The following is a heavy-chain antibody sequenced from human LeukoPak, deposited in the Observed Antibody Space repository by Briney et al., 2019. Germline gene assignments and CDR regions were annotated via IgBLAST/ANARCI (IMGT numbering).Heavy chain of an antibody. J-gene: IGHJ4*02. CDR3: AKVETAAAATRRGFDY. CDR2: ISGSGGST. CDR1: GFTFSSYA. V-gene: IGHV3-23*01. Sequence: GGSLRLSCAASGFTFSSYAMSWVRQAPGKGLEWVSAISGSGGSTYYPDSVKGRFTISRDNSKNTLYLQMNSLRAEDTAVYHCAKVETAAAATRRGFDYWGQGTLVTVSS. D-gene: IGHD6-13*01.